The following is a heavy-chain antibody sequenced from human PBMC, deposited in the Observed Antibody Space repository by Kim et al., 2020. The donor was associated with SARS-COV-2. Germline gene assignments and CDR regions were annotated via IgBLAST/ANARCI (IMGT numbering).Heavy chain of an antibody. CDR3: ARETHSQYYCDY. V-gene: IGHV6-1*01. J-gene: IGHJ4*02. Sequence: YAISVKSRIAINPDPSKNQFSLQLNSVTPEDTAVYYCARETHSQYYCDYWGQGTLVTVSS.